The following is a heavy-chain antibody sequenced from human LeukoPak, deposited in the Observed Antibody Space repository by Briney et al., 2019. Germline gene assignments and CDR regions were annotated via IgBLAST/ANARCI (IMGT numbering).Heavy chain of an antibody. V-gene: IGHV4-34*01. Sequence: SETLSLTCAVYGGSFSGYYWSWIRQPPGKGLEWIGEINHSGSTNYNPSLKSRVTISVDTSKNQFSLKLSSVTAADTVVYYCARGWGSSWFNWFDPWGQGTLVTVSS. CDR1: GGSFSGYY. J-gene: IGHJ5*02. CDR3: ARGWGSSWFNWFDP. CDR2: INHSGST. D-gene: IGHD6-13*01.